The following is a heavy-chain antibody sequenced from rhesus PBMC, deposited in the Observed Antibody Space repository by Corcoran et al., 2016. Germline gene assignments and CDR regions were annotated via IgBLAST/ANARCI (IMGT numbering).Heavy chain of an antibody. CDR1: GGSISDYYS. V-gene: IGHV4S9*01. D-gene: IGHD6-37*01. CDR2: IYGNSAST. CDR3: ARSGGNSLDV. Sequence: QVQLQESGPGLVKPSETLSLTCAVSGGSISDYYSWNWIRQPPGKGLEWIGNIYGNSASTYYNPSLKSRVTISKDTSKNQFFLKLSSVTAADTAVYYCARSGGNSLDVWGRGVLVTVSS. J-gene: IGHJ5-2*02.